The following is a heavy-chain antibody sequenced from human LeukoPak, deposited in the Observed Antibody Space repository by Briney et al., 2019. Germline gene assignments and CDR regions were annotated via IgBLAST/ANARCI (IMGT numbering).Heavy chain of an antibody. CDR1: GGSFSGYY. D-gene: IGHD5-18*01. CDR3: ARENGYRYDY. V-gene: IGHV4-34*01. CDR2: INHSGST. J-gene: IGHJ4*02. Sequence: PSETLSLTCAVYGGSFSGYYWSWIRQPPGKGLEWIGEINHSGSTNYNPSLKSRVTISIDTSKNHFSLKLSSVTAADTALYYCARENGYRYDYWGQGTLVTVSS.